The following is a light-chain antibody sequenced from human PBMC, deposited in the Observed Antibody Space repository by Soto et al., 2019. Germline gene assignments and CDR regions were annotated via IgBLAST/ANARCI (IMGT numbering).Light chain of an antibody. Sequence: DIQMTQSPSTLSASVGDRVTITSRASQSISSWLAWYQRKPGKAPKLLIYKASNLESGVPSRFSGSGSGTEFTLTISSLQADDFATYYCQQFNSYSWKFGQGTKVDIK. CDR3: QQFNSYSWK. V-gene: IGKV1-5*03. J-gene: IGKJ1*01. CDR1: QSISSW. CDR2: KAS.